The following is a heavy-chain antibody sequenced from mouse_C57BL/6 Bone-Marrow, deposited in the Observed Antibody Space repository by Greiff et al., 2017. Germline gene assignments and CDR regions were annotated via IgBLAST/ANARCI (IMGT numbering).Heavy chain of an antibody. CDR1: GYTFTEYT. CDR2: FYPGSGSI. J-gene: IGHJ3*01. CDR3: ARHEERSYYSNYRAWFAY. V-gene: IGHV1-62-2*01. D-gene: IGHD2-12*01. Sequence: VQLQQSGAELVKPGASVKLSCKASGYTFTEYTIHWVKQRSGQGLEWIGWFYPGSGSIKYNEKFKDKATLTANTSSSTVYMELSRLPSEDSAVYFCARHEERSYYSNYRAWFAYWGQGTLVTVSA.